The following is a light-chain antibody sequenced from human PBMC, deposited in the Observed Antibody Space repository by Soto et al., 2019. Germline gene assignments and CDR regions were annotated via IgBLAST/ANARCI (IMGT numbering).Light chain of an antibody. CDR3: QTWGTDIAV. J-gene: IGLJ3*02. CDR1: SGHSNYD. Sequence: QLVLTQSPSASASLGASVKLTCTLSSGHSNYDIAWHQLQPEKGPRFLMKTNSDGNHMKGDGIPDRFSGSISGAERYLTISSLQSEDEADYYCQTWGTDIAVFGGGTQLTVL. CDR2: TNSDGNH. V-gene: IGLV4-69*01.